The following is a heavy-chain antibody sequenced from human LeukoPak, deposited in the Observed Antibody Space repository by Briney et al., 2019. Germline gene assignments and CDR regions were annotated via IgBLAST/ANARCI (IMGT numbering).Heavy chain of an antibody. CDR3: ARAGTTVTGGDAFDI. CDR2: ISPSSGNT. Sequence: ASVKVSCKASCYTFITFGISWVRQAPGQGLEWMGWISPSSGNTNYAQKSQDRLTMSTDTSTGIAYMQLRSLRSDDTAVYYSARAGTTVTGGDAFDIWGQGTMVTVSS. D-gene: IGHD1-1*01. J-gene: IGHJ3*02. CDR1: CYTFITFG. V-gene: IGHV1-18*01.